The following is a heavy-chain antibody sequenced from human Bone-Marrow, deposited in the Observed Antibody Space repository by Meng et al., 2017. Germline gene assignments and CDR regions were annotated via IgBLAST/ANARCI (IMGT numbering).Heavy chain of an antibody. V-gene: IGHV4-31*01. CDR2: IYYSGTT. Sequence: QVRRQGPGPGWVKPSKTLSLPCTVSGGSISSGGYYWSWIRQHPGKGLEWIGYIYYSGTTYCNPSLSSLVTISVDTSKNQFSLNLSSVTAADTAVYYCARDIRQGGNIWFDPWGQGTLVTVSS. CDR3: ARDIRQGGNIWFDP. D-gene: IGHD3-16*01. CDR1: GGSISSGGYY. J-gene: IGHJ5*02.